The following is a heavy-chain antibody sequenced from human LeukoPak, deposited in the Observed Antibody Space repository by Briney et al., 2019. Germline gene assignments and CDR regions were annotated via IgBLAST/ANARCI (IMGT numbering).Heavy chain of an antibody. CDR1: GFTFDDYA. J-gene: IGHJ4*02. CDR2: ISWNSGSI. Sequence: GGSLRLSCAASGFTFDDYAMHWVRQAPGKGLEWVSGISWNSGSIGYADSVKGRFTISRDNAKNSLYLQMNSLRAEDTALYYCAKDAHLPYYDFWSGYYTGCDYWGQGTLVTVSS. CDR3: AKDAHLPYYDFWSGYYTGCDY. V-gene: IGHV3-9*01. D-gene: IGHD3-3*01.